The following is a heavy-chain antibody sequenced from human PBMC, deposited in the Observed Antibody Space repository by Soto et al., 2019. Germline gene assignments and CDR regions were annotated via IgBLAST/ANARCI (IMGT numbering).Heavy chain of an antibody. Sequence: SETLSLTCTVSGDSISSYYWTWIRQPPGKGLEWIGYISYSGGANYSPSLKSRVTISIEKSKNQFSLKLNSVTAADTAVYYCARLVTATNDFWSGYLVSFWLDPWGQGTLVTVSS. CDR3: ARLVTATNDFWSGYLVSFWLDP. V-gene: IGHV4-59*01. CDR1: GDSISSYY. CDR2: ISYSGGA. D-gene: IGHD3-3*01. J-gene: IGHJ5*02.